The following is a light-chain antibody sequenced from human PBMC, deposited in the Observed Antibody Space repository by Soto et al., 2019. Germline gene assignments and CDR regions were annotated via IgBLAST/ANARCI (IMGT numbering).Light chain of an antibody. CDR3: QQYNTWPPMS. CDR1: QSVSTN. V-gene: IGKV3-15*01. J-gene: IGKJ5*01. CDR2: SAS. Sequence: EVVMTQSPASLSVSPGESATLSCRASQSVSTNLAWYQQRPGQAPRLLIDSASTRANGIPARFSGSGSGTEFTLIISSLQSEDFAIYYCQQYNTWPPMSFGQGTRLEIK.